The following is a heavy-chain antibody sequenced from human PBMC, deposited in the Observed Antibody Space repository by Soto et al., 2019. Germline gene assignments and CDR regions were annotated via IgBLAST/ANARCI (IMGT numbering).Heavy chain of an antibody. Sequence: SETLSLTCTASGGSISSYYWSWIRQPPGKGLEWIGYIYYSGSTNYNPSLKSRVTISVDTSKNQFSLKLSSATAADTAVYYCARFRIAAAGGGWFDPWGQGTLVTVSS. D-gene: IGHD6-13*01. J-gene: IGHJ5*02. CDR3: ARFRIAAAGGGWFDP. V-gene: IGHV4-59*01. CDR1: GGSISSYY. CDR2: IYYSGST.